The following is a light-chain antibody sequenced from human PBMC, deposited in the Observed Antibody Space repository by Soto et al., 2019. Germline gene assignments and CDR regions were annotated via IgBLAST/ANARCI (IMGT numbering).Light chain of an antibody. CDR2: GAS. Sequence: EIVLTQSPGTLSLSPGERATLSCRASQSVRSSYLAWDQQKPGQAPRLLIYGASSRATGIPDRFSGSGSGTDFTLTISRLEPEDFAVYYCQQYGSAPRAITFGHGTRLEIK. CDR1: QSVRSSY. CDR3: QQYGSAPRAIT. V-gene: IGKV3-20*01. J-gene: IGKJ5*01.